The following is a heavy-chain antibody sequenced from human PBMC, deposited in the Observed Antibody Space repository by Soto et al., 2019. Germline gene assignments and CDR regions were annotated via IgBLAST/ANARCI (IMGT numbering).Heavy chain of an antibody. CDR3: ARRAETNGWNGFGADKYYFDF. CDR1: GYTFTSYD. J-gene: IGHJ4*02. D-gene: IGHD1-1*01. Sequence: ASVKVSCKASGYTFTSYDIYWVRQATGQGLEWMGWMNPNTGNSGYAQKFQGRVTMTSDTSISTAHMELSSLRSEDTAVYYCARRAETNGWNGFGADKYYFDFWGQGTLGTV. V-gene: IGHV1-8*01. CDR2: MNPNTGNS.